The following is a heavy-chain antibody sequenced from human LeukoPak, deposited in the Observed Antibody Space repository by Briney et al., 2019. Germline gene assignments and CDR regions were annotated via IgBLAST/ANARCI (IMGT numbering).Heavy chain of an antibody. Sequence: GGSLRLSCAASGFTFSSYAMSWVRQAPGKGLEWVSAISGSGGSTYYADSVKGRFTISRDNSKNTPYLQMNSLRAEDTAVYYCAKGRYGSSSMVPYYFDYWGQGTLVTVSS. V-gene: IGHV3-23*01. CDR3: AKGRYGSSSMVPYYFDY. CDR1: GFTFSSYA. CDR2: ISGSGGST. D-gene: IGHD6-6*01. J-gene: IGHJ4*02.